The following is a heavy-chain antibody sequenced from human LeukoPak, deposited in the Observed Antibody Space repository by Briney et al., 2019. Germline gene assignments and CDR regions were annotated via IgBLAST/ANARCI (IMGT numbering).Heavy chain of an antibody. CDR2: IIGSDDRT. CDR1: GFTFNTYA. V-gene: IGHV3-23*01. CDR3: ARAIFDTMVRGVIIPRTFDY. J-gene: IGHJ4*02. Sequence: GGSLRLSCVASGFTFNTYAMSWVRQAPGKGLEWVSAIIGSDDRTYYADSVKGRFTISRDNSKNTLYLQINTLRAEDTAVYYCARAIFDTMVRGVIIPRTFDYWGQGTLVTVSS. D-gene: IGHD3-10*01.